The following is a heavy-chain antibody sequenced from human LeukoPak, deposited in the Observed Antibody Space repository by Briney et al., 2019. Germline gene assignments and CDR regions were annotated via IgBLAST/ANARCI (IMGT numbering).Heavy chain of an antibody. D-gene: IGHD2-21*01. CDR1: GFTFSDYS. Sequence: GSLRLSCAASGFTFSDYSMNWVRQAPGKGLEWVSYISSSSTTIFYADSVKGRFTISRDNAKNSLFLQMNGLRDEDTALYYCARERVIAAAGDGFDSWGQGTLVTVSS. J-gene: IGHJ4*02. CDR2: ISSSSTTI. V-gene: IGHV3-48*02. CDR3: ARERVIAAAGDGFDS.